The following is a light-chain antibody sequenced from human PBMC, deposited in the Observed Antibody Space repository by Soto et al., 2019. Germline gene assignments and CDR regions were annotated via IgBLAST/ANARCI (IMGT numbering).Light chain of an antibody. CDR3: QQRANWPPTWT. J-gene: IGKJ1*01. CDR2: AAS. V-gene: IGKV3-11*01. Sequence: EIVLTQSPATLSLSPGDRATLSCRTSQTISGFIAWYQHRPGQAPRLLIYAASSRATGIPARFSGSGSGTDFTLTISSLEPEDSAVSYCQQRANWPPTWTFGQGTKVEIK. CDR1: QTISGF.